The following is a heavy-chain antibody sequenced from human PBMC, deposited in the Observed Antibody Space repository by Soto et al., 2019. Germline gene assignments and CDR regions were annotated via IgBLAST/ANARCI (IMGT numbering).Heavy chain of an antibody. CDR1: GFTFSSYA. D-gene: IGHD3-3*01. V-gene: IGHV3-30-3*01. CDR3: ARGGLDDFWSGYRDYAMDV. Sequence: GGSLRLSCAASGFTFSSYAMHWVRQAPGKGLEWVAVISYDGSNKYHADSVKSRYTISRDNSKNTLYLQMKSLRAEDTAVYYCARGGLDDFWSGYRDYAMDVWGQGTTVTVSS. J-gene: IGHJ6*02. CDR2: ISYDGSNK.